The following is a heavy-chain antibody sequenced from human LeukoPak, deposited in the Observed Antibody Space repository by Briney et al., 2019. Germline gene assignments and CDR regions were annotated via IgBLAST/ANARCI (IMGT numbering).Heavy chain of an antibody. J-gene: IGHJ6*04. CDR1: GFTFSSYA. D-gene: IGHD2-2*01. Sequence: GGSLRLSCAASGFTFSSYAMSWVRQAPGKGLEWGSAISGSGGSTYYADSVKGRFTISRDNYMNTLYLQMNSLRAEDTAVYYCAKPLGYCSSSSCFQYYYYGMDVWGKGTTVTVSS. V-gene: IGHV3-23*01. CDR2: ISGSGGST. CDR3: AKPLGYCSSSSCFQYYYYGMDV.